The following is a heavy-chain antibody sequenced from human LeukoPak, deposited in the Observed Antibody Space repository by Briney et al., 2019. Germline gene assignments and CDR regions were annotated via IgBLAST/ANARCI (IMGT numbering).Heavy chain of an antibody. Sequence: GGSLRLSCAASGFTFSGYGMHWVRQAPGKGLEWVAVIWYDGSNKYYADSVKGRFTISRDNSKNTLYLQMNSLRAEDTAVYYCASFDGPRYYYYMDVWGKGTTVTVSS. CDR1: GFTFSGYG. CDR2: IWYDGSNK. CDR3: ASFDGPRYYYYMDV. V-gene: IGHV3-33*01. D-gene: IGHD3-9*01. J-gene: IGHJ6*03.